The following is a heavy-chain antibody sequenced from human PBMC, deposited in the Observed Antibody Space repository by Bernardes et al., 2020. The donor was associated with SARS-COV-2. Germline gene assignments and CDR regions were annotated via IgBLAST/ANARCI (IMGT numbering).Heavy chain of an antibody. CDR2: ISAYNGNT. J-gene: IGHJ4*02. CDR3: ARDFFGHIVVVTAIGYPPDH. V-gene: IGHV1-18*01. D-gene: IGHD2-21*02. Sequence: ASVKVSCKASGYTFTSYGISWVRQAPGQGLEWMGWISAYNGNTNYAQKLQGRVTMTTDTSTSTAYMELRSLRSDDTAVYYCARDFFGHIVVVTAIGYPPDHWGQGTLVTVSS. CDR1: GYTFTSYG.